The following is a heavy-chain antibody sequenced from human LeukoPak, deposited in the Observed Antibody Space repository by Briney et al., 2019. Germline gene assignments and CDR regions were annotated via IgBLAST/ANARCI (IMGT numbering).Heavy chain of an antibody. D-gene: IGHD5-18*01. CDR2: ISWNSGHI. J-gene: IGHJ4*02. CDR1: GFPFDDYA. Sequence: GGSLRLSCAASGFPFDDYAMHWVRQAPGKGLEWVSVISWNSGHIVYADSVKGRFTMSRDNAKNSLYLQMNSLRAEDTALYHYVRDYQHGYTYGYFDYWGRGTLVSVSS. V-gene: IGHV3-9*01. CDR3: VRDYQHGYTYGYFDY.